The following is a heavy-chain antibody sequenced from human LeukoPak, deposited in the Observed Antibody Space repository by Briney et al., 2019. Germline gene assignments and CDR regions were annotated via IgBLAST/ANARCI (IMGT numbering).Heavy chain of an antibody. V-gene: IGHV1-46*01. J-gene: IGHJ4*02. CDR3: ARTWLRYSSSWYLDY. D-gene: IGHD6-13*01. CDR1: GYTFTSYY. Sequence: ASVKVSCKASGYTFTSYYMHWVRQPPRQGLERMGIINPSGGSTSYAQKFQGRVTMTRDTSTSTVYMELSSLRSEDTAVYYCARTWLRYSSSWYLDYWGQGTLVTVSS. CDR2: INPSGGST.